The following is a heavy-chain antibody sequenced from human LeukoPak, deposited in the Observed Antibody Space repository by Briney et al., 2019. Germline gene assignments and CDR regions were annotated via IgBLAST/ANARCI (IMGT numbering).Heavy chain of an antibody. CDR3: AKLGIAAHPDDY. CDR2: ISERGGST. J-gene: IGHJ4*02. Sequence: GGSLRLFCAASGFTLSSYAMSWVRQAPGKGLEWVAKISERGGSTEYADSGKGRFTIYRDNAKKTLYLQMNRQRTEDTAVYYCAKLGIAAHPDDYWGQGTLVTVSS. V-gene: IGHV3-23*01. D-gene: IGHD6-6*01. CDR1: GFTLSSYA.